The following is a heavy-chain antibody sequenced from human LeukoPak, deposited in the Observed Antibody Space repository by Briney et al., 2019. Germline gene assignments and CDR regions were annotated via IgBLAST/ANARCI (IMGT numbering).Heavy chain of an antibody. CDR2: IYYSGST. CDR1: GGSISSYY. Sequence: SETLSLTCTVSGGSISSYYWSWIRQPPGKGLEWIGYIYYSGSTNYNPSLKSRVTISVDTSKNQFSLKLSSVTAANTAVYYCARGHPRYYYMDVWGKGTTVTVSS. V-gene: IGHV4-59*01. J-gene: IGHJ6*03. CDR3: ARGHPRYYYMDV.